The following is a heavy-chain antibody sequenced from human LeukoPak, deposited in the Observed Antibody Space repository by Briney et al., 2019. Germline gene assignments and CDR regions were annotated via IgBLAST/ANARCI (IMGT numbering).Heavy chain of an antibody. CDR1: GGSISSYY. J-gene: IGHJ3*02. Sequence: TPSETLSLTCTVSGGSISSYYWSWIRQPPGKGLEWIGEINHSGSTNYNPSLKSRVTISVDTSKNQFSLKLSSVTAADTAVYYCARGPSLWSGPDAFDIWGQGTMVTVSS. CDR2: INHSGST. V-gene: IGHV4-34*01. D-gene: IGHD3-3*01. CDR3: ARGPSLWSGPDAFDI.